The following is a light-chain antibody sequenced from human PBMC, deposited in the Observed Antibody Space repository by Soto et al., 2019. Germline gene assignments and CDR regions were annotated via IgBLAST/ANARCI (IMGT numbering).Light chain of an antibody. CDR2: EVS. V-gene: IGLV2-14*01. J-gene: IGLJ1*01. Sequence: VLTQPASVSGSPGQSITISCTGTNSDVGGYNYVSWYQQHPDKAPELMIYEVSHRPSGVSNRFSGSKSDNTASLTISGLQAEDEADYYCSSYTSISTLYVFGTGTKVTVL. CDR1: NSDVGGYNY. CDR3: SSYTSISTLYV.